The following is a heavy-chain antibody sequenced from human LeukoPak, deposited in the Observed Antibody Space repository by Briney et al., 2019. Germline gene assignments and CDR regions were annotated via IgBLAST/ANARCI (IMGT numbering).Heavy chain of an antibody. CDR1: GGSISSYY. Sequence: SETLSLTCTVSGGSISSYYWSWIRQPPGKGLEWIGYIYYSGSTNYNPSLKSRVTISVDTSKNQFSLKLSSVTAADTAVYYCARRELCSSTSCYAFDIWGQGTMVTVSS. CDR2: IYYSGST. CDR3: ARRELCSSTSCYAFDI. J-gene: IGHJ3*02. D-gene: IGHD2-2*01. V-gene: IGHV4-59*12.